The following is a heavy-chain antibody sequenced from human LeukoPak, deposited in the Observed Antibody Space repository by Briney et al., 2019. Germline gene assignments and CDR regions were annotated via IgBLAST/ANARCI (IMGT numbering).Heavy chain of an antibody. CDR2: MFYGGTT. J-gene: IGHJ2*01. D-gene: IGHD4-23*01. CDR3: VRHWVHDFGGSDWYFDL. V-gene: IGHV4-59*08. CDR1: GDSLSRSS. Sequence: SETLSLTCTVSGDSLSRSSWSWIRQSPGGGLEWMGYMFYGGTTNHNPSLKGRVTMSMVTSKDQFSLSLSSVTAADTAVYFCVRHWVHDFGGSDWYFDLWGRGTLVTVSS.